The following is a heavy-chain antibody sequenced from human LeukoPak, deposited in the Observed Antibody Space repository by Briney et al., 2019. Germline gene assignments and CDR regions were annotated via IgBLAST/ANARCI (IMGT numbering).Heavy chain of an antibody. CDR2: LYSGGTT. D-gene: IGHD6-13*01. Sequence: GGSLRLSCAASGFTVGSIYMSWVRQAPGKGLEWVSVLYSGGTTYYADSVEGRFTISRDNSKNTLYLQLNSLRVEDTAVYYCARGSIGAAGRFDSWGQGTLVAVSS. J-gene: IGHJ4*02. CDR3: ARGSIGAAGRFDS. V-gene: IGHV3-66*01. CDR1: GFTVGSIY.